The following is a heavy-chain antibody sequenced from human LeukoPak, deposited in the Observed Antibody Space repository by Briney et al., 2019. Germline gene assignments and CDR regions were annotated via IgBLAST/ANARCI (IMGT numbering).Heavy chain of an antibody. CDR1: GITFSMYG. J-gene: IGHJ6*03. D-gene: IGHD5-12*01. CDR2: ISSDGSEI. Sequence: GGSLRLSCAASGITFSMYGMHWVRQAPGKGLEWLAVISSDGSEIHFADSVKGRFTISRDNSKNTLYMQMNSVRAEDTAVYYCAREGADIVASYYYYMDVWGKGTTVTISS. V-gene: IGHV3-30*03. CDR3: AREGADIVASYYYYMDV.